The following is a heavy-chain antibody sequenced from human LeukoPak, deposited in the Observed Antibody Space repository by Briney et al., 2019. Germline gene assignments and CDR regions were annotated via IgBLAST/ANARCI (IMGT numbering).Heavy chain of an antibody. J-gene: IGHJ5*02. CDR1: GYSLSDLN. Sequence: ASVTVSCKVSGYSLSDLNIQWVRQAPGKGLECMGGFDPEQATTIYAQKFQGRPTMTEEISTDTVYMELSSLTSEDTAVYYCATRSGDFWSGFDNWGQGTLVTVSS. V-gene: IGHV1-24*01. CDR2: FDPEQATT. CDR3: ATRSGDFWSGFDN. D-gene: IGHD3-3*01.